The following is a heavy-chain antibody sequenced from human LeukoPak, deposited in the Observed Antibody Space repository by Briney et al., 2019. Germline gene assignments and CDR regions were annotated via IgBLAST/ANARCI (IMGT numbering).Heavy chain of an antibody. J-gene: IGHJ6*02. V-gene: IGHV1-46*01. CDR1: GYTFTSYY. CDR2: INPSGGST. Sequence: GASVKVSCKASGYTFTSYYMHWVRQAPGQGLEWMGIINPSGGSTSYAQKFQGRVTMTRDTSTSTVYMELSSLRSEDTAVYYCARAFNSIVVVPASYYYGMDVWGQGTTVTVS. D-gene: IGHD2-2*01. CDR3: ARAFNSIVVVPASYYYGMDV.